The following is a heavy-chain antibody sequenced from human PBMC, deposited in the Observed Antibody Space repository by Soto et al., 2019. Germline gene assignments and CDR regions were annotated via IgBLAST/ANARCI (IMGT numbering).Heavy chain of an antibody. D-gene: IGHD3-3*02. CDR2: FLASGGNT. J-gene: IGHJ4*02. CDR3: ARGGATIFGVIDS. CDR1: GYRFFSYY. Sequence: ASVKVSCKASGYRFFSYYIHWVRQAPGQGLEWMGRFLASGGNTFYAQRFRGRVSMTRDTSSTNTVSLELTSLTSDDTAVYYCARGGATIFGVIDSWGQGTRVRLSS. V-gene: IGHV1-46*01.